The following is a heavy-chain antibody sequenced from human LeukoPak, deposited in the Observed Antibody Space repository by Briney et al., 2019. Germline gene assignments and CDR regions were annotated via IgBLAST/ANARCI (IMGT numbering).Heavy chain of an antibody. CDR2: IIPILGIA. Sequence: SVKVSCKASGGTFSSYAISWVRQAPGQGLEWMGRIIPILGIANYAQKVQGRVTMTTDTSTSTAYMELRSLRSDDTAVYYCARDDYGDYASYFLHWGQGTLVIVSS. CDR3: ARDDYGDYASYFLH. CDR1: GGTFSSYA. D-gene: IGHD4-17*01. J-gene: IGHJ1*01. V-gene: IGHV1-69*04.